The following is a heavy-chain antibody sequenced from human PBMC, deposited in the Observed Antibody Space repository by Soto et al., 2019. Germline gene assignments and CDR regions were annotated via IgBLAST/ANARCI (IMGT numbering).Heavy chain of an antibody. CDR1: GGSISSGGYY. J-gene: IGHJ4*02. D-gene: IGHD7-27*01. CDR3: ARVWGITPDY. CDR2: IYSSGST. Sequence: QVQLQESGPGLVKPSQTLSLTCTVSGGSISSGGYYWSWIRQHPGKGLEWIGYIYSSGSTYYNPTLKSPVTISVDTSKNHFSLELISVTAAETAVYYCARVWGITPDYWGQGTLVTVSS. V-gene: IGHV4-31*01.